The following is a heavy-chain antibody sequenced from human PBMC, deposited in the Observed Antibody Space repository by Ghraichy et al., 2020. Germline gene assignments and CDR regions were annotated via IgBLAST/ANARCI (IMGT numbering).Heavy chain of an antibody. Sequence: SGPTLVKPTQTLTLTCTFSGFSLSTSGVGVGWIRQPPGKALEWLALIYWNDDKRYSPSLKSRLTITKDTSKNQVVLTMTNMDPVDTATYYCAHSRVAAAGKRGSLVDAFDIWGQGTMVTVSS. J-gene: IGHJ3*02. CDR3: AHSRVAAAGKRGSLVDAFDI. CDR2: IYWNDDK. CDR1: GFSLSTSGVG. V-gene: IGHV2-5*01. D-gene: IGHD6-13*01.